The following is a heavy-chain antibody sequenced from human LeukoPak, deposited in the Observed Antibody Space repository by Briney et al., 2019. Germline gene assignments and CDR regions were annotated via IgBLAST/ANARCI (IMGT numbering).Heavy chain of an antibody. V-gene: IGHV1-2*02. CDR1: GYIFTTYG. Sequence: ASVKVSCKASGYIFTTYGINWVRQAPGQGLEWMGWINPNSGGTNYAQKFQGRVTMTRDTSISTAYMELSRLRSDDTAVYYCARDPAFGSENWFDPWGQGTLVTVSS. CDR3: ARDPAFGSENWFDP. D-gene: IGHD3-16*01. J-gene: IGHJ5*02. CDR2: INPNSGGT.